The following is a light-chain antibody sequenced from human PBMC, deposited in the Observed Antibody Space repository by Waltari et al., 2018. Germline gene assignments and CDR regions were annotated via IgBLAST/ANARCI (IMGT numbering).Light chain of an antibody. CDR1: QSVNSW. J-gene: IGKJ1*01. V-gene: IGKV1-5*03. Sequence: DIQMTQSPSTLSASVGDRVTITCRASQSVNSWVAWYQQKPRKAPKLLIFKASNLESGVPSGFSGSGSGTEFTLTISSLQPDDFATYHCQQYDSYWTFGQGTKVEIK. CDR3: QQYDSYWT. CDR2: KAS.